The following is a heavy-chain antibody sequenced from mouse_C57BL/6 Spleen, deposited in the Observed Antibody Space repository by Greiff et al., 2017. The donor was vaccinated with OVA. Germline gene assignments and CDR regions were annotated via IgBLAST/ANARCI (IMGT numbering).Heavy chain of an antibody. CDR3: ARAALFTTVVAFDY. CDR2: ISYDGSN. J-gene: IGHJ2*01. V-gene: IGHV3-6*01. Sequence: VQLKESGPGLVKPSQSLSLTCSVTGYSITSGYYWNWIRQFPGNKLEWMGYISYDGSNNYNPSLKNRISITRDTSKNQFFLKLNSVTTEDTATYYCARAALFTTVVAFDYWGQGTTLTVSS. D-gene: IGHD1-1*01. CDR1: GYSITSGYY.